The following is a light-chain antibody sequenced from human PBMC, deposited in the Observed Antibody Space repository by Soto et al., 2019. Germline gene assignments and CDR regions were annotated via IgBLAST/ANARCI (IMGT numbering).Light chain of an antibody. CDR1: QSVSNY. V-gene: IGKV3-11*01. CDR2: DAS. J-gene: IGKJ1*01. CDR3: QQRTHWPPWT. Sequence: EIVLTQSPATLSLSPGDRATLSCRASQSVSNYLAWHQQKPGQAPRLLIYDASNRATGIPARFSGSGSGTDFTLTISSLEPEDFAVYYCQQRTHWPPWTFGQGTKVEIK.